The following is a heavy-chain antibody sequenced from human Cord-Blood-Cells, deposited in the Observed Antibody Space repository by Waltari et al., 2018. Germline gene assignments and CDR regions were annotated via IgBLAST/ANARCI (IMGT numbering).Heavy chain of an antibody. CDR3: AGTGYGSGSYPFDY. D-gene: IGHD3-10*01. CDR1: GYTLTELS. J-gene: IGHJ4*02. CDR2: VDPEDGET. Sequence: QVQLVQSGAEVKKPGASVKVSCKVSGYTLTELSMHWVRQDPGKGLEWMGGVDPEDGETIYAQKFQGRVTMTEDTSTDTAYMELSSLRSEDTAVYYCAGTGYGSGSYPFDYWGQGTLVTVSS. V-gene: IGHV1-24*01.